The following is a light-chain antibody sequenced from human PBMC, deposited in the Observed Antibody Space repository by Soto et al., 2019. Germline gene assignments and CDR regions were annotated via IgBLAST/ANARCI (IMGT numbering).Light chain of an antibody. CDR1: QGISNY. V-gene: IGKV1-27*01. J-gene: IGKJ1*01. CDR2: AAS. CDR3: QKYNSAPWT. Sequence: DIQMTQSPSSLSASVGDRVTITCRASQGISNYLAWYQQKPGKVPKLLIYAASTLQSGVPSRFSGSGAGTDFTLIIRSPQPEDGATYYCQKYNSAPWTVGQGTKVEIK.